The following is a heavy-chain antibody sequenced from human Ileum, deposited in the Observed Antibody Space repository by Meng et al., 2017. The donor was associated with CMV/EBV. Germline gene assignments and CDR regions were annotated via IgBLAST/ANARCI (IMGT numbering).Heavy chain of an antibody. CDR1: GCYLAMKC. CDR3: AWAAGRGVSVDL. Sequence: QPLDALSHACAVTGCYLAMKCWTQVRRHAWKGMGGIERIHPAGSSDGNSSLRCRVSMYLYKSKNQFALKLTTVNAADTAEYFCAWAAGRGVSVDLWGQGTLVTVSS. J-gene: IGHJ5*02. V-gene: IGHV4-59*10. D-gene: IGHD3-10*01. CDR2: IHPAGSS.